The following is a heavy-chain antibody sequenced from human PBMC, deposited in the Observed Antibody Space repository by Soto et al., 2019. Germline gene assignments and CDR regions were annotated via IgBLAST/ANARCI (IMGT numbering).Heavy chain of an antibody. CDR3: ARQSSPSY. CDR1: GGSISSISYY. CDR2: IYYSGST. Sequence: ASETLSLTCTVSGGSISSISYYWGWIRQPPGKGLEWIGSIYYSGSTYYNPSLKSRVTISVDTSKNQFSLKLSSVTAADTAVYYCARQSSPSYWGQGTLVTVSS. J-gene: IGHJ4*02. V-gene: IGHV4-39*01.